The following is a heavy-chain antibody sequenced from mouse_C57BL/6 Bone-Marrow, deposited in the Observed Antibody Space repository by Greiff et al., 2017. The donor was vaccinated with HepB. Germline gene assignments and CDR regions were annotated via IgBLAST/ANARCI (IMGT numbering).Heavy chain of an antibody. CDR1: GYTFTSYW. CDR3: AKERYSSSYAMDY. CDR2: IYPGSGST. Sequence: QVQLQQPGAELVKPGASVKMSCKASGYTFTSYWITWVKQRPGQGLEWIGDIYPGSGSTNYNEKFKSKATLTVDTSSSTAYMQLSSLTSEDSAVYYCAKERYSSSYAMDYWGQGTSVTVSS. J-gene: IGHJ4*01. D-gene: IGHD1-1*01. V-gene: IGHV1-55*01.